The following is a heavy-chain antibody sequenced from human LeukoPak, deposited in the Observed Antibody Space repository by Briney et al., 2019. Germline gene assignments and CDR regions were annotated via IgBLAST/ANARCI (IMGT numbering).Heavy chain of an antibody. Sequence: PGGSLRLSCAVSGFTFTNFAMTWVRQAPGKGLQWVSSITGDGATYYADSVRGRFMLSRDTSKNTLYLQMNSLTAEDTALYYCAKGAAAGLVDWFDPWGQGTLVTVSS. V-gene: IGHV3-23*01. J-gene: IGHJ5*02. CDR3: AKGAAAGLVDWFDP. CDR1: GFTFTNFA. D-gene: IGHD6-25*01. CDR2: ITGDGAT.